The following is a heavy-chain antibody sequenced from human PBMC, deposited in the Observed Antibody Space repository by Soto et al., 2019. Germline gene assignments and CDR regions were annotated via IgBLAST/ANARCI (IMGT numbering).Heavy chain of an antibody. J-gene: IGHJ5*02. V-gene: IGHV3-23*01. Sequence: PGGSLRLSCAASGFTFSSYAMSWVRQAPGKGLEWVSAISGSGGSTYYADSVKGRFTISRDNSKNTLYLQMNSLRAEDTAVYYCAKLSEKVAATRNWFDPWGQGTLVTVSS. CDR3: AKLSEKVAATRNWFDP. CDR1: GFTFSSYA. CDR2: ISGSGGST. D-gene: IGHD2-15*01.